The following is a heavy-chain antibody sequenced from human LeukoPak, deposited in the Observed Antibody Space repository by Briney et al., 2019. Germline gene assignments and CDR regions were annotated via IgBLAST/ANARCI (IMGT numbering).Heavy chain of an antibody. Sequence: GGSLRLSCAASGFTFSSYSMNWVRQAPGKGLEWVSYISSSSSTIYYADSVKGRFTISRDNAKNSLYLQMNSLRAEDTAVYYCAKGNPRITMIVVADFDYWGQGTLVTVSS. J-gene: IGHJ4*02. V-gene: IGHV3-48*04. D-gene: IGHD3-22*01. CDR3: AKGNPRITMIVVADFDY. CDR1: GFTFSSYS. CDR2: ISSSSSTI.